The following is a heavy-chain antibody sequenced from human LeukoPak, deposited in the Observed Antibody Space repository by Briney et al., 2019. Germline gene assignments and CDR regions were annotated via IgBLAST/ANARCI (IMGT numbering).Heavy chain of an antibody. J-gene: IGHJ6*03. CDR1: GFIFSSYG. CDR3: ARDPEVPDYYSYMDV. CDR2: ISSGGAYT. V-gene: IGHV3-21*01. Sequence: SGGSLRLSCTGSGFIFSSYGLFWVRQAPGKGLEWVSAISSGGAYTYYADSVKVRFTISRDNDLNSVSLQMNGLRAEDTAIYYCARDPEVPDYYSYMDVWGKRTTVTVSS.